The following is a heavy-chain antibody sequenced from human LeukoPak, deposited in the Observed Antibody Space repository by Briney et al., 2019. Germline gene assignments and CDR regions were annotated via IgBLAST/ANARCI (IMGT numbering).Heavy chain of an antibody. CDR1: GFTFSDYY. V-gene: IGHV3-11*01. CDR2: ISSSGSTI. D-gene: IGHD3-10*01. Sequence: IPGGSLRLSCAASGFTFSDYYMSWIRQAPGKGLEWVSYISSSGSTIYYADSVKGRFTISRDNAKNSLYLQMNSLRAEDTAVYYCARDLDGSLGSGSYPVVGYYGMDVWGQGTTVTVSS. CDR3: ARDLDGSLGSGSYPVVGYYGMDV. J-gene: IGHJ6*02.